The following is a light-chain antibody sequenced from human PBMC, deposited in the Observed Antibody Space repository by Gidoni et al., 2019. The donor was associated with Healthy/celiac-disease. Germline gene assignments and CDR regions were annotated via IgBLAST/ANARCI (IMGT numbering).Light chain of an antibody. J-gene: IGLJ2*01. CDR2: QDS. V-gene: IGLV3-1*01. CDR3: QAWDSSIAV. CDR1: KLGDKY. Sequence: SYELTQPPSSSVSPGQTASITCPGDKLGDKYACWYQQKPGQSPVLVIYQDSKRPSGIPERFSGSNSGNTATLTISGTQAMDEADYYCQAWDSSIAVFGGGTKLTVL.